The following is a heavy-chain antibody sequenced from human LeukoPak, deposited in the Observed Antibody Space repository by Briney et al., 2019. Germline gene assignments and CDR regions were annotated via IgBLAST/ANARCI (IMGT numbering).Heavy chain of an antibody. J-gene: IGHJ4*02. Sequence: PGGSLRLSCAPSGFTFSSYAMHWVRQAPGKGLEWVAVISYDGSNKYYADSVKGRFTISRDNSKNTLYLQMNSLRAEDTAVYYCARPTIFGVVIQSPFDYWGQGTLVTVSS. D-gene: IGHD3-3*01. V-gene: IGHV3-30-3*01. CDR1: GFTFSSYA. CDR3: ARPTIFGVVIQSPFDY. CDR2: ISYDGSNK.